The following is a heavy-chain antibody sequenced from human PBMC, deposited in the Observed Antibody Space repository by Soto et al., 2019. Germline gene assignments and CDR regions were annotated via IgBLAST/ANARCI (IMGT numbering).Heavy chain of an antibody. CDR3: ARYGVGRNWFDP. D-gene: IGHD1-26*01. V-gene: IGHV4-59*01. CDR1: GGSISSYY. J-gene: IGHJ5*02. CDR2: IYYSGST. Sequence: SETLSLTCTVSGGSISSYYWSWIRQPPGKGLEWIGYIYYSGSTNYNPSLKSRVTISVDTSKNQFSLKLSSVTAADTAVYYCARYGVGRNWFDPWGQGTLVTVSS.